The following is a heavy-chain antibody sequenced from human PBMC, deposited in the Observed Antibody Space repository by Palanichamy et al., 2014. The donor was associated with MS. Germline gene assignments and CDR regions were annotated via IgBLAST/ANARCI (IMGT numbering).Heavy chain of an antibody. CDR3: ARSLRGQTVYYYYYGMDV. Sequence: EVQLVESWGRRWYSRGGSLRLSCVASGFTFSTYSMNWVRQAPGKGLEWVSYISPSSSTIYYADSVKGRFTISRDNAKNSLYLQMNSLRDEDTAVYYCARSLRGQTVYYYYYGMDVWGQGTTVTVSS. CDR1: GFTFSTYS. J-gene: IGHJ6*02. V-gene: IGHV3-48*02. D-gene: IGHD3-16*02. CDR2: ISPSSSTI.